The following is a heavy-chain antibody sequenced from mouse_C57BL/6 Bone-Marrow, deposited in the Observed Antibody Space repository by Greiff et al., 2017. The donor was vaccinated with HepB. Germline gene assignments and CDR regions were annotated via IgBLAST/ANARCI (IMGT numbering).Heavy chain of an antibody. J-gene: IGHJ4*01. D-gene: IGHD1-2*01. CDR2: IDPETGGT. CDR3: ALLRPVAGYAMDY. CDR1: GYTFTDYE. Sequence: VKVVESGAELVRPGASVTLSCKASGYTFTDYEMHWVKQTPVHGLEWIGAIDPETGGTAYNQKFKGKAILTADKSSSTAYMQLSSLTSEDSAVYYCALLRPVAGYAMDYWGQGTSVTVSS. V-gene: IGHV1-15*01.